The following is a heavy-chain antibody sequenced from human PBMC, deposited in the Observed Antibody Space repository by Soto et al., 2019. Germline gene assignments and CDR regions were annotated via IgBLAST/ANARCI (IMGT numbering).Heavy chain of an antibody. V-gene: IGHV3-21*01. CDR3: ARDNSGWYRNPTGYLQH. J-gene: IGHJ1*01. D-gene: IGHD6-19*01. CDR2: ISSSSSYI. Sequence: PGGSLRLSCAASGFTFSSYSMNWVRQAPGKGLEWVSSISSSSSYIYYADSVKGRFTISRDNAKNSLYLQMNSLRAEDTAVYYCARDNSGWYRNPTGYLQHWGQGTLVTVSS. CDR1: GFTFSSYS.